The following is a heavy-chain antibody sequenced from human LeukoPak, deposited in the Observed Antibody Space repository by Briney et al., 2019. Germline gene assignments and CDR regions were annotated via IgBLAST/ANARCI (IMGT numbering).Heavy chain of an antibody. CDR1: GGSISSSSYY. J-gene: IGHJ4*02. D-gene: IGHD1-14*01. Sequence: LETLSLTCTVSGGSISSSSYYWGWIRQPPGKGLEWIGSIYYSGSTYYNPSLKSRVTISVDTSKNQFSLKLSSVTAADTAVYYCARPTDAGTYFDYWGQGTLVTVSS. V-gene: IGHV4-39*01. CDR2: IYYSGST. CDR3: ARPTDAGTYFDY.